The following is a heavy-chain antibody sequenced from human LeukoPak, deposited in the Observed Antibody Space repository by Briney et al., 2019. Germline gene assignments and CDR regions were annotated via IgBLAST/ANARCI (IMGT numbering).Heavy chain of an antibody. CDR1: GFTFSSYE. Sequence: GGSLRLSCAASGFTFSSYEMNWVRQAPGKGLEWVSYISSSGSTIYYADSVKGRFTISRDNAKNSLYLQMNSLRAEDTAVYYCARAYDIVTGYYNGPWFDPWGQGTLVTVSS. J-gene: IGHJ5*02. CDR2: ISSSGSTI. V-gene: IGHV3-48*03. CDR3: ARAYDIVTGYYNGPWFDP. D-gene: IGHD3-9*01.